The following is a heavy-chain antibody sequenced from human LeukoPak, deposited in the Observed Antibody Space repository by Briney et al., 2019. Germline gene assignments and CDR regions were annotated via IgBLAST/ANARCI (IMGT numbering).Heavy chain of an antibody. CDR3: ASHDYGVHFDY. V-gene: IGHV3-48*04. CDR2: ISSSVGSI. J-gene: IGHJ4*02. Sequence: GGSLRLSCAASGFTFSSYGMHWVRQAPGKGLEWISYISSSVGSIYYADSVKGRFTISRDNAKNSLYLQMNSLRAEDTAVYYCASHDYGVHFDYWGQGTLVTVSS. D-gene: IGHD4-17*01. CDR1: GFTFSSYG.